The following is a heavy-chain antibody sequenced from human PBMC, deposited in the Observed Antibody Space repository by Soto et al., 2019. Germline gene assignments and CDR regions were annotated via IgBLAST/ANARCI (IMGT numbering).Heavy chain of an antibody. D-gene: IGHD3-10*01. V-gene: IGHV4-34*01. CDR1: GGSFSGYY. J-gene: IGHJ5*02. CDR3: ARSSGRLAYGSGSYYNVGWFDP. CDR2: INHSGST. Sequence: SETLSLTCAVYGGSFSGYYWSWIRQPPGKGLEWIGEINHSGSTNYNPSLKSRVTISVDTSKNQFSLKLSSVTAADTAVYYCARSSGRLAYGSGSYYNVGWFDPWGQGTLVTVSS.